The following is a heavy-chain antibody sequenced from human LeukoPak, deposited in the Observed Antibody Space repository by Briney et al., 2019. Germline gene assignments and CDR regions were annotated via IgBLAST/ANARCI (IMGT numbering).Heavy chain of an antibody. J-gene: IGHJ5*02. CDR3: VRGSSGTVVRGIAWAWFDP. Sequence: GGSLRLSCAASGFXFSTYWMSWVRQAPGKGLEWVANIKKDGSEKYFVDSVKGRFTISRDNAKNSLYLQMNSLRAEDTAVYYCVRGSSGTVVRGIAWAWFDPWGQGTLVTVSS. V-gene: IGHV3-7*05. CDR1: GFXFSTYW. D-gene: IGHD3-10*01. CDR2: IKKDGSEK.